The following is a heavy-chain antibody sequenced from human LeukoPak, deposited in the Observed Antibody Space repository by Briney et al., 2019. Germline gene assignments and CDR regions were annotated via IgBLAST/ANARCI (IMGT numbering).Heavy chain of an antibody. D-gene: IGHD1-26*01. J-gene: IGHJ6*03. CDR2: INPNSGGT. Sequence: ASVKVSCKASGYTFNGYYMHWVRQAPGQGLEWMGWINPNSGGTNCAQKFQGRVTMTRDTSISTAYMELSRLRSDDTAVYYCARGMEPYYYMDVWGKGTTVTVSS. V-gene: IGHV1-2*02. CDR1: GYTFNGYY. CDR3: ARGMEPYYYMDV.